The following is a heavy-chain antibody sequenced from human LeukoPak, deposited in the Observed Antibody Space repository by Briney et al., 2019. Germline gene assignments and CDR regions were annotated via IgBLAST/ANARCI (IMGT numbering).Heavy chain of an antibody. CDR3: ARGPMRSWFDP. V-gene: IGHV4-34*01. CDR1: GGSFSGYS. J-gene: IGHJ5*02. CDR2: INHSGSS. Sequence: PSETLCLTCAVYGGSFSGYSRNWIRQPPGKGLEWIWEINHSGSSNYSPSLKSQVTISLDTSKNQFSLKLTSITAADTAVYYCARGPMRSWFDPWGQGTLVTVSS.